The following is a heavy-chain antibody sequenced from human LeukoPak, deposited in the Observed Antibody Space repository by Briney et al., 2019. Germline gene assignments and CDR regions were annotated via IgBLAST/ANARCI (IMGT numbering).Heavy chain of an antibody. D-gene: IGHD6-13*01. Sequence: PSETLSLTCTVSGDSISSYYGSWVRQPAGKGLEWVGRIYSSGSTNYNPSLKSRVTMSVDTSKNPFSLKLSSVTAADTAVYYCASSSSWTPYYYYGMDVWGQGTTVTVSS. J-gene: IGHJ6*02. CDR2: IYSSGST. CDR3: ASSSSWTPYYYYGMDV. CDR1: GDSISSYY. V-gene: IGHV4-4*07.